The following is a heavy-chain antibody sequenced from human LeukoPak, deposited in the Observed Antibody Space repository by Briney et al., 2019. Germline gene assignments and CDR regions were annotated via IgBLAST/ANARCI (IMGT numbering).Heavy chain of an antibody. J-gene: IGHJ4*02. D-gene: IGHD5-12*01. V-gene: IGHV1-3*01. CDR3: ARAPYYYQYYFDY. Sequence: ASVKVSCKASGYTFTSYAMHWVRQAPGQRLEWMGWINAGNGNTKYSQKFQGRVTITRDTSASTAYMELNSLRSEDTAVYYCARAPYYYQYYFDYWGQGTLVTVSS. CDR2: INAGNGNT. CDR1: GYTFTSYA.